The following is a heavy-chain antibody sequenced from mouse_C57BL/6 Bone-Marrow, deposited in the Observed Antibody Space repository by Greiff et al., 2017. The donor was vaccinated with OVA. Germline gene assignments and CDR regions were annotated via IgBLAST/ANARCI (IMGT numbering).Heavy chain of an antibody. CDR2: ISGGGGNT. CDR1: GFTFSSYT. D-gene: IGHD2-3*01. CDR3: ARRGYYVDYYAMDY. Sequence: EVKLVESGGGLVKRGGSLKLSCAASGFTFSSYTMSWVRQTPEKRLEWVATISGGGGNTYYPDSVKGRFTISRDNAKNTLYLQMSSLRSEDTALYYCARRGYYVDYYAMDYWGQGTSVTVSS. J-gene: IGHJ4*01. V-gene: IGHV5-9*01.